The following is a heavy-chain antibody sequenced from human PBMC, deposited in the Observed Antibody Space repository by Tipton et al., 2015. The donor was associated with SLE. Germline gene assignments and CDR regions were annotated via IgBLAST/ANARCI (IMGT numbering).Heavy chain of an antibody. J-gene: IGHJ4*02. Sequence: TLSLTCTVSGGSISSSSYYWSWIRQHPGKGLEWIGYIYYSGSTYYNPSLKSRVTISVDTSKNQFSLRLSSVTAADTAVYYCARGYKYYYGSALDYWGQGTLVTVSS. CDR3: ARGYKYYYGSALDY. D-gene: IGHD3-10*01. CDR2: IYYSGST. V-gene: IGHV4-31*03. CDR1: GGSISSSSYY.